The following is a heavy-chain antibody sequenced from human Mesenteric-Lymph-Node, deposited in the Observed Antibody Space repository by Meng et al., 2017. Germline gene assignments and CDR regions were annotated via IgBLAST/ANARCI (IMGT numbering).Heavy chain of an antibody. Sequence: GGSLRLSCAASGFTFSSYAMHWVRQAPGKGLEWVAVISYDGSNKYYADSVKGRFTISRDNAKNTLYLQMNSLRAEDTAVYYCARDGGELLRAFDIWGQGTMVTVSS. CDR3: ARDGGELLRAFDI. CDR1: GFTFSSYA. CDR2: ISYDGSNK. V-gene: IGHV3-30*07. D-gene: IGHD1-26*01. J-gene: IGHJ3*02.